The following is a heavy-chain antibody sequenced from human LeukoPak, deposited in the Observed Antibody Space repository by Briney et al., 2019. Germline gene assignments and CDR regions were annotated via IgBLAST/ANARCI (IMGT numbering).Heavy chain of an antibody. D-gene: IGHD3-22*01. CDR1: GFTVSSNY. Sequence: GGSLRLSCAASGFTVSSNYMSWVRQAPGKGLEWASIIYSGGSTFYADSVKGRFTISRDNSKNTLYLQMNSLRAEDTAVYYCAKGGPLNYYDSSGYYAPFDYWGQGTLVTVSS. V-gene: IGHV3-53*05. CDR3: AKGGPLNYYDSSGYYAPFDY. CDR2: IYSGGST. J-gene: IGHJ4*02.